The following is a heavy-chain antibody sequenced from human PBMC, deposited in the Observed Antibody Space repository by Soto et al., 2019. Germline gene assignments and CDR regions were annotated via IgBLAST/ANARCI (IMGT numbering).Heavy chain of an antibody. Sequence: SETLSLTCTVSGGSISSSSYYWGWIRQPPGKGLEWIGYIYYSGSTYYNPSLKSRVTISVDTSKNQFSLKMSSVTAADTAVYYCARLATRYYFDYWGQGTLVTVSS. CDR1: GGSISSSSYY. CDR3: ARLATRYYFDY. D-gene: IGHD1-1*01. CDR2: IYYSGST. J-gene: IGHJ4*02. V-gene: IGHV4-39*07.